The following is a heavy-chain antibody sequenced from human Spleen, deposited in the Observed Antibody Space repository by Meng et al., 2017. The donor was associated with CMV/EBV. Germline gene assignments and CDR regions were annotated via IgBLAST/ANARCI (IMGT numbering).Heavy chain of an antibody. V-gene: IGHV4-59*01. CDR3: ARTFYGGHSGWYFDL. J-gene: IGHJ2*01. Sequence: SETLSLTCTVSGGSISSSYWSWIRQPPGKGLEWIGYIYYSGNTNYNPSLKSRVTISVDTSKNQFSLKLSSVTAADTAVYYCARTFYGGHSGWYFDLWGRGTLVTVSS. D-gene: IGHD4-23*01. CDR1: GGSISSSY. CDR2: IYYSGNT.